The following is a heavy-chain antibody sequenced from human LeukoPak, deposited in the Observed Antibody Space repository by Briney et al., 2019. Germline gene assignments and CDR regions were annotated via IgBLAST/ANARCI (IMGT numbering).Heavy chain of an antibody. D-gene: IGHD6-6*01. CDR1: GFTFSSYA. CDR3: TRGTGIARPDY. J-gene: IGHJ4*02. CDR2: ISNSGGNT. Sequence: GGSLRLSCAASGFTFSSYAMHWVRQAPGKGLEWVAAISNSGGNTYYADSVKGRFTISRDNSNSTLYLQMYSLRAEDTALYYCTRGTGIARPDYWGQGTLVTVSS. V-gene: IGHV3-23*01.